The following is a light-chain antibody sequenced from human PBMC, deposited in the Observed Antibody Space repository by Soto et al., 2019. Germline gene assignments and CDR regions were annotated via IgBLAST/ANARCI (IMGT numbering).Light chain of an antibody. Sequence: TSSDVGGYDYVSWYQQHPGKAPKLMISDVSNRPSGVSNRFSGSKSGNTASLTISGLQAEDEADYYCSSYTSRSTHAFVTVSKVTVL. CDR1: SSDVGGYDY. CDR2: DVS. CDR3: SSYTSRSTHA. V-gene: IGLV2-14*04. J-gene: IGLJ1*01.